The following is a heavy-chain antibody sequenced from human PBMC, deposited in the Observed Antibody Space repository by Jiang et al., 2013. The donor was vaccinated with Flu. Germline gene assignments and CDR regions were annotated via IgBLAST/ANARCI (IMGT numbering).Heavy chain of an antibody. D-gene: IGHD3-3*01. J-gene: IGHJ4*02. V-gene: IGHV5-51*01. CDR1: GYRFSDHW. CDR2: VYPGDSDI. Sequence: SGAEVKKPGDSLKISCKTSGYRFSDHWIAWVRQMPGKGLEWMGMVYPGDSDIRYSPSFEGQVTISADKSSTTAYLQWRSLKASDTAMYYCASTIFGAKTGDFDFWGQGTQVTVSS. CDR3: ASTIFGAKTGDFDF.